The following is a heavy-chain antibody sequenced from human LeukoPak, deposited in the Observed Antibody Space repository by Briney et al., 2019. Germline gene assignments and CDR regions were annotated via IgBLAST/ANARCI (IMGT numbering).Heavy chain of an antibody. CDR1: GFTFGSYA. CDR2: ISHEGSNK. V-gene: IGHV3-30-3*01. D-gene: IGHD2-2*01. J-gene: IGHJ4*02. Sequence: GGSLRLSCAASGFTFGSYAMHWVRQAPGKGLEWVAVISHEGSNKYNADSVKGRFTISRDNSKNTLYLQMNSLRAEDTAVYYCAKGPLRGTAAAIDYWGQGTLVTVSS. CDR3: AKGPLRGTAAAIDY.